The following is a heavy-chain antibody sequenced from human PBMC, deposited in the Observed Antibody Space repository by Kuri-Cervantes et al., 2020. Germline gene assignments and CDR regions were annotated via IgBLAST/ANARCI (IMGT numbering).Heavy chain of an antibody. CDR2: IWFDGTKI. CDR1: GFIFSSFD. CDR3: VRVSPLSSGWGGYFDY. D-gene: IGHD6-19*01. Sequence: GGSLRLSCATSGFIFSSFDMHWVRQAPGKGLEWVSIIWFDGTKIYYADSVKGRFTISRDNAKNSLYLQMNSLRVEDTAVYYCVRVSPLSSGWGGYFDYWGQGTQVTVSS. J-gene: IGHJ4*02. V-gene: IGHV3-33*01.